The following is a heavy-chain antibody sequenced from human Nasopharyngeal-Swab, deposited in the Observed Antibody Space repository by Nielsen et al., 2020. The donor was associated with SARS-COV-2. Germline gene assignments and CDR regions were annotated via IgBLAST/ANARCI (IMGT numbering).Heavy chain of an antibody. CDR3: ARRRYATVDY. CDR2: IYYSGST. D-gene: IGHD2-8*01. Sequence: SETLSLTCTVSGGSISGSSYYWGWIRQPPGKGLEWIGSIYYSGSTYYNPSLKSRVTISVDTSKNQFSLKLSSVTAADTAVYYCARRRYATVDYWGQGTLVTVSS. CDR1: GGSISGSSYY. J-gene: IGHJ4*02. V-gene: IGHV4-39*01.